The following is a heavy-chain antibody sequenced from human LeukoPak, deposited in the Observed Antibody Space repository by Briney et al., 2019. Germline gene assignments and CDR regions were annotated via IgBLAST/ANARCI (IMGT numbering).Heavy chain of an antibody. Sequence: GGSLRLSCAASGFTFSSYAMSWVRRAPGKGLEWVSAISGSGGSTYYADSVKGRFTISRDNSKNTLYLQMNSLRAEDTAVYYCAKHLYVDTAMVSLFDYWGQETLVTVSS. CDR3: AKHLYVDTAMVSLFDY. D-gene: IGHD5-18*01. CDR1: GFTFSSYA. CDR2: ISGSGGST. V-gene: IGHV3-23*01. J-gene: IGHJ4*02.